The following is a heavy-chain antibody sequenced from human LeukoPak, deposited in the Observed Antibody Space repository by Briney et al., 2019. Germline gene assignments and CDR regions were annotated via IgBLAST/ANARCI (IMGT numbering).Heavy chain of an antibody. CDR1: GYTFTGYY. V-gene: IGHV1-2*02. CDR3: ATGVVVVAANDY. J-gene: IGHJ4*02. D-gene: IGHD2-15*01. Sequence: ASVKVSCKASGYTFTGYYMHWVRQAPGQGLEWMGWINPNSGGTNYAQKFQGRVTMTRDTSINTAYMELSRLRSDDTAVYYCATGVVVVAANDYWGQGTLVTVSS. CDR2: INPNSGGT.